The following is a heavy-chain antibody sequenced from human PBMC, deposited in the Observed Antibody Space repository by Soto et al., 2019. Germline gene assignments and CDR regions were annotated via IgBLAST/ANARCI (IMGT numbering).Heavy chain of an antibody. CDR2: IHPSRGT. Sequence: QVHLQESGPGLVKPSETLSLTCTVSGGSMSRSYWSWIRQPAGKGLEWIGRIHPSRGTNYSPSLHSRVTMSIDTSENRFHLKLTSATAADTALYFCVKESDSDAGTAEYWGQGALVTVSS. CDR3: VKESDSDAGTAEY. J-gene: IGHJ4*02. V-gene: IGHV4-4*07. D-gene: IGHD6-13*01. CDR1: GGSMSRSY.